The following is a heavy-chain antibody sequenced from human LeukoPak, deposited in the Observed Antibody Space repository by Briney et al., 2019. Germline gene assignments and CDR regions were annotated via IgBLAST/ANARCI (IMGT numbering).Heavy chain of an antibody. CDR1: GFTFSDYY. CDR3: TNWGDTWGLDF. J-gene: IGHJ4*02. V-gene: IGHV3-11*04. D-gene: IGHD7-27*01. Sequence: PGGSLRLSCAVSGFTFSDYYMSWIRQAPGKGLEWVSYISSGGSTISHADSVKGRFTISRDNAENSLYLQMNSLSAEDTAVYYCTNWGDTWGLDFWGQGILVSVSS. CDR2: ISSGGSTI.